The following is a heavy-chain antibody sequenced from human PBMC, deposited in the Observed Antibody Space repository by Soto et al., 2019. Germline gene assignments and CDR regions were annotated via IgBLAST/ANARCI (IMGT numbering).Heavy chain of an antibody. D-gene: IGHD6-13*01. Sequence: QVQLVQSGAEVKKPGASVKVSCKASGYTFTSFYIHWVRRAPGQGLEWMGIINPSGGSTNYAQKFQGRVIVTRDTSTSTVYMELSSLKSEDTAVYYCARNLAAGDYWGQGTLVTVSS. CDR1: GYTFTSFY. CDR2: INPSGGST. J-gene: IGHJ4*02. V-gene: IGHV1-46*01. CDR3: ARNLAAGDY.